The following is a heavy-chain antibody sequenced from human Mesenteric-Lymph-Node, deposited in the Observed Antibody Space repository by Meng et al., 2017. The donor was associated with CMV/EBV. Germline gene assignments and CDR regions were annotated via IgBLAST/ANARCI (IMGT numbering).Heavy chain of an antibody. V-gene: IGHV1-69*02. CDR3: AGGIAAAGSRWFDP. J-gene: IGHJ5*02. Sequence: QVQLVQSGAEVKKPGSSLTVSCKASGGTFSSYTISWVRQAPGQGLEWMGRIIPILGIANYAQKFQGRVTITADKSTSTAYMELSSLRSEDTAVYYCAGGIAAAGSRWFDPWGQGTLVTVSS. D-gene: IGHD6-13*01. CDR1: GGTFSSYT. CDR2: IIPILGIA.